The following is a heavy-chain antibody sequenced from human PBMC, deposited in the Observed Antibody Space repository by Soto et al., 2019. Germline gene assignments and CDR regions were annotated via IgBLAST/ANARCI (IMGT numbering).Heavy chain of an antibody. Sequence: QVQLVESGGGVVQPGRSLRLSCAASGFTFSSYGMHWVRQAPGKGLEWVAVIWYDGSNKYYADSVKGRFTISRDNSKNPLELQKNSLRAEDTAVYYCASDSSTGYYYYGMDVWGQGTTVTVSS. CDR2: IWYDGSNK. V-gene: IGHV3-33*01. CDR3: ASDSSTGYYYYGMDV. D-gene: IGHD2-8*02. J-gene: IGHJ6*02. CDR1: GFTFSSYG.